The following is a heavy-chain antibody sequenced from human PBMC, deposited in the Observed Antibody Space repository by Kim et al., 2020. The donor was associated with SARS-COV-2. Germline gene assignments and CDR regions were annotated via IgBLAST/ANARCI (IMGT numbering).Heavy chain of an antibody. V-gene: IGHV4-34*01. CDR3: ARAVDWLILD. Sequence: SETLSLTCAVYGGSFSGYYWSWIRQPPGKGLEWIGEINHSGSTNYNPSLKSRVTISVDTSKNQFSLKLSSVTAADTAVYYCARAVDWLILDWGQGTLVTVSS. D-gene: IGHD3-9*01. CDR1: GGSFSGYY. J-gene: IGHJ4*02. CDR2: INHSGST.